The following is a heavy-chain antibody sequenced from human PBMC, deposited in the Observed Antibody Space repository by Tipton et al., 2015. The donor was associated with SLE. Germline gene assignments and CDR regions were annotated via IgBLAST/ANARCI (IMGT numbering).Heavy chain of an antibody. D-gene: IGHD5-18*01. Sequence: TLSLTCTVSGGSVSGRYWSWIRQPPGKGLEWIGYIYNSGSTNYTPFLKSRVTISVDTSKNQFSLKLSSVTAADTAVYYCATSGRGYSIAYDYWGQGTLVTVSS. V-gene: IGHV4-59*02. J-gene: IGHJ4*02. CDR3: ATSGRGYSIAYDY. CDR2: IYNSGST. CDR1: GGSVSGRY.